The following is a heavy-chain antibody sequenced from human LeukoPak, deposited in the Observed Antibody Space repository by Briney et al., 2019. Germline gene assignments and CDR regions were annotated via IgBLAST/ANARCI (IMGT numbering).Heavy chain of an antibody. D-gene: IGHD6-19*01. CDR1: GFTFSSYA. J-gene: IGHJ4*02. Sequence: GGSLRLSCEVSGFTFSSYAMSWVRQAPGKGLEWVSAISGSGGTTNYADSVKGRLTISRDNSQNTLYLQMNSLKTEDTAVYYCTRHLSSGLEDWGQGTLVTVSS. CDR3: TRHLSSGLED. CDR2: ISGSGGTT. V-gene: IGHV3-23*01.